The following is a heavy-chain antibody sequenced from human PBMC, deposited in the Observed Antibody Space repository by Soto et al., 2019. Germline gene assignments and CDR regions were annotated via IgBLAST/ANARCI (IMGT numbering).Heavy chain of an antibody. CDR2: ISSSSSYI. CDR1: GFTFSSYS. J-gene: IGHJ6*03. D-gene: IGHD3-10*01. CDR3: ARDRGNYYYYYYMDV. Sequence: GGSLRLSCAASGFTFSSYSMNWVRQAPGKGLEWVSSISSSSSYIYYADSVKGRFTISRDNAKNSLYLQMNSLRAEDTAVYYCARDRGNYYYYYYMDVWGKGTTVTVSS. V-gene: IGHV3-21*01.